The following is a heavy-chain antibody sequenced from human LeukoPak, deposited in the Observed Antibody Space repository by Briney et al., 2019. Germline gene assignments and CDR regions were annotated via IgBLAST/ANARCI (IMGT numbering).Heavy chain of an antibody. J-gene: IGHJ6*02. CDR2: ISHSGTTT. CDR1: GFTFSRYA. D-gene: IGHD1-7*01. Sequence: PGGSLRLSCPASGFTFSRYALTWVSQAPGKGLEWVSSISHSGTTTYYADSVKGRFTISRDNSKNTLFLQMNSLRAEDTAVHYCAKVIGNLISLYYYGTDVWGQGTTVTVSS. V-gene: IGHV3-23*01. CDR3: AKVIGNLISLYYYGTDV.